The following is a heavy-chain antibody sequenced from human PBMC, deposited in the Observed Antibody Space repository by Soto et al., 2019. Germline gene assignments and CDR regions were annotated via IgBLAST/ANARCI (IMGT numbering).Heavy chain of an antibody. CDR1: GGSISSYY. D-gene: IGHD1-1*01. V-gene: IGHV4-4*07. CDR3: ATTGTVDYYYGMDV. Sequence: SETLSLTCTVSGGSISSYYWSWIRQPAGKGLEWIGRIYTSGSTNFNPSLNSRVTMSVDTSKNQFSLMLSSVTAADTAVYYCATTGTVDYYYGMDVWAQRTTVTVSS. CDR2: IYTSGST. J-gene: IGHJ6*02.